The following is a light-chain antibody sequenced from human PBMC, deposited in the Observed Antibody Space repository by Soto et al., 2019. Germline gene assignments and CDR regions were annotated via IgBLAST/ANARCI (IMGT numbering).Light chain of an antibody. Sequence: IVMTQSPLSLPVTPGEPASISCRSNQSLLHSNGYNYLDWYLQKPGQSPQLLIYLGSGRSSGGPDRFRGSGSGTEFTLKISRVEAEDVGVYSCMQALQIPSAITFGQGTRLEIK. V-gene: IGKV2-28*01. CDR3: MQALQIPSAIT. CDR1: QSLLHSNGYNY. CDR2: LGS. J-gene: IGKJ5*01.